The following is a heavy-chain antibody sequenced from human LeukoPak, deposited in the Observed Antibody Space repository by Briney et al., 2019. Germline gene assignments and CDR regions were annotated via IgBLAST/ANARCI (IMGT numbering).Heavy chain of an antibody. CDR3: ARSVSGDQLLFDY. J-gene: IGHJ4*02. D-gene: IGHD2-15*01. V-gene: IGHV3-30-3*01. CDR1: GFTFSSYA. CDR2: ISYDGSNK. Sequence: GRSLRLSCAASGFTFSSYAMQWVRQAPGKGLEWVAVISYDGSNKYYADSVKGRFTISRDNSKNTLYLQMNSLRAEDTAVYYCARSVSGDQLLFDYWGQGTLVTVSS.